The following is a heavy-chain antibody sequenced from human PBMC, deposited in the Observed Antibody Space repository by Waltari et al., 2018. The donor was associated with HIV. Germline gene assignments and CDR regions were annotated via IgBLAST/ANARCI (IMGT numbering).Heavy chain of an antibody. CDR2: IYYSGGT. Sequence: QLQLQESGPGLVKPSETLSLTCTVSGGSISSSSYYWGWIRQPPGKGLEWIGSIYYSGGTYYNPSLKSRVTISVDTSKNQFSLKLSSVTAADTAVYYCARRPSSWYDYYYYGMDVWGQGTTVTVSS. CDR1: GGSISSSSYY. D-gene: IGHD6-13*01. CDR3: ARRPSSWYDYYYYGMDV. J-gene: IGHJ6*02. V-gene: IGHV4-39*07.